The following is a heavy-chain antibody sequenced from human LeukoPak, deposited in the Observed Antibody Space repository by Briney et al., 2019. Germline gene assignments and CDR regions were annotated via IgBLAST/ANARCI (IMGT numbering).Heavy chain of an antibody. J-gene: IGHJ5*02. CDR2: INPNSGGT. Sequence: GASVKVSCKASGYTFTGYYMHWVRQAPGQGLEWVGRINPNSGGTNYAQKFQGRVTMTRDTSISTAYMELSRLRSDDTAVYYCARIEWELLNAGSWGQGTLVTVSS. V-gene: IGHV1-2*06. CDR1: GYTFTGYY. CDR3: ARIEWELLNAGS. D-gene: IGHD1-26*01.